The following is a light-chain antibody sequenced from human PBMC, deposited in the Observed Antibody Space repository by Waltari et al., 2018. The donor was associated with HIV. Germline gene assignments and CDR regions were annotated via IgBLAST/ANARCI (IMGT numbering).Light chain of an antibody. J-gene: IGKJ1*01. CDR1: QSINIW. CDR2: KAS. V-gene: IGKV1-5*03. Sequence: DIQITQSPSPLSASVGDRVTITCRASQSINIWVAWYQQKPGKAPKLLIYKASSLESGVPSRFSGSGSGTEFTLTISSLQPDDLATYYCQQYNSYSRTFGQGTKVEIK. CDR3: QQYNSYSRT.